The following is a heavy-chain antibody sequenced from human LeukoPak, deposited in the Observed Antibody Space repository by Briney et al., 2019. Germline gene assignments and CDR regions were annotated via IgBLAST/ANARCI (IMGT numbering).Heavy chain of an antibody. CDR3: AKEFRGYYGSGSYDAIDY. V-gene: IGHV3-23*01. Sequence: GGSLRLSCAASGFAFSIYGMSWVRQAPGRGLEWVSAMSGSGGSTYYADSVKGRFTISRDNSKNTLYLQMNSLRAEDTAVYYCAKEFRGYYGSGSYDAIDYWGQGTLVTVSS. CDR2: MSGSGGST. CDR1: GFAFSIYG. J-gene: IGHJ4*02. D-gene: IGHD3-10*01.